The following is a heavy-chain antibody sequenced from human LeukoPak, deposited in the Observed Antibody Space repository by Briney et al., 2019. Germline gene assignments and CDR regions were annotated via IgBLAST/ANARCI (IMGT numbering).Heavy chain of an antibody. D-gene: IGHD3-22*01. Sequence: GGSLRVSCAASGFTFSSYAMSWVRQAPGNGLEWVSAISGSGGSTYYADSVKGRFTISRDNSKNTLYLQMNSLRAEDTAVYYCAKDRSGYYFSYFDYWGQGTLVTVSS. CDR1: GFTFSSYA. J-gene: IGHJ4*02. V-gene: IGHV3-23*01. CDR3: AKDRSGYYFSYFDY. CDR2: ISGSGGST.